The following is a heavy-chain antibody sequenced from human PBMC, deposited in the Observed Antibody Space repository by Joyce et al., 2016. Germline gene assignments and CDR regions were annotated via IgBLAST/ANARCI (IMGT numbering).Heavy chain of an antibody. CDR3: ARSPSNSWHTFDS. Sequence: QVQLVESGGGVAQPGRSLRLSCAASGFTFNRYAMQWVRQTAGTVLEWVAVISPDGSKKFYSDSVKDRFIISRDNSNKMVFVQMNSLRVEDTGVYYCARSPSNSWHTFDSWGQGTLVSVSS. CDR2: ISPDGSKK. CDR1: GFTFNRYA. D-gene: IGHD2-2*01. J-gene: IGHJ4*02. V-gene: IGHV3-30-3*01.